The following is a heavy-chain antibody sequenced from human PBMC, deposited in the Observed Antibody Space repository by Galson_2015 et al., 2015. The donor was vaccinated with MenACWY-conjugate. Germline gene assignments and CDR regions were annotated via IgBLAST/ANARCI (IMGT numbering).Heavy chain of an antibody. CDR3: AKEGARLRG. Sequence: CAISGDSVSSDSAAWNWIRQSPSRGLEWLGRTYYRSKWYYDCALSVKSRLIIHPDTSKNQFSLHLNSVAPEDTAVYYCAKEGARLRGWGQGTLVHVSS. CDR2: TYYRSKWYY. CDR1: GDSVSSDSAA. D-gene: IGHD5/OR15-5a*01. J-gene: IGHJ4*02. V-gene: IGHV6-1*01.